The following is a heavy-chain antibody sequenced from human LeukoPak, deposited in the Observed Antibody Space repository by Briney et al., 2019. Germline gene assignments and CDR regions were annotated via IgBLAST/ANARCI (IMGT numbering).Heavy chain of an antibody. CDR3: AITGDFWSGKEY. Sequence: GGSLRLSCAASGFTFSSYGMHWVRQAPGKGLVWVAFIRYDGSNKYYADSVKGRFTISRDNSKNTLYPQMNSLRAEDTAVYYCAITGDFWSGKEYWGQGTLVTVSS. D-gene: IGHD3-3*01. V-gene: IGHV3-30*02. CDR1: GFTFSSYG. J-gene: IGHJ4*02. CDR2: IRYDGSNK.